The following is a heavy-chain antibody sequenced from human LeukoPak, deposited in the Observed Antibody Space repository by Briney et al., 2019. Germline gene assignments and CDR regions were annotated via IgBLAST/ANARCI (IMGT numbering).Heavy chain of an antibody. D-gene: IGHD3-22*01. Sequence: GKSLSLSCAASGFSFSSYAMYWVRQAPGKGLGWVAVIWSDGNNKYYSDSVKGRFTISRDNSNNTLYLQMNSLRAEDAAVYYCARDGLTDSSGYTVIDNWGQETLGIVSS. CDR2: IWSDGNNK. CDR3: ARDGLTDSSGYTVIDN. V-gene: IGHV3-33*07. J-gene: IGHJ4*02. CDR1: GFSFSSYA.